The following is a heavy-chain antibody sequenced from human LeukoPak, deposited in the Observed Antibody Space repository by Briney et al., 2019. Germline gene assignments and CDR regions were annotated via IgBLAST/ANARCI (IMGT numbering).Heavy chain of an antibody. CDR2: INPNSGGT. V-gene: IGHV1-2*04. CDR3: ARVGLRAKDAFDI. J-gene: IGHJ3*02. Sequence: ASVKVSCKASGYTFTGYYMHWVRQAPGQGLEWMGWINPNSGGTNYAQKFQGWVTMTRDTSISTAYMELSRLRSDDTAVYYCARVGLRAKDAFDIWGQGTMVTVSS. D-gene: IGHD5-12*01. CDR1: GYTFTGYY.